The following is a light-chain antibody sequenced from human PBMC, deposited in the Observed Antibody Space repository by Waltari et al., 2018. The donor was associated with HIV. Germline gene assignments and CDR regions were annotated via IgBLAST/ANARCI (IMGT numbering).Light chain of an antibody. CDR1: RSDVGGSNY. V-gene: IGLV2-11*01. Sequence: QSALTQPHSVSGSPGQSVTIPCTGTRSDVGGSNYVPWYQQHPGSAPKLLIYDVSKRPSGVPDRFSASKSGNTASLTISGLQAEDEADYYCCSYAGSYTWVFGGGTKLTVL. CDR3: CSYAGSYTWV. CDR2: DVS. J-gene: IGLJ3*02.